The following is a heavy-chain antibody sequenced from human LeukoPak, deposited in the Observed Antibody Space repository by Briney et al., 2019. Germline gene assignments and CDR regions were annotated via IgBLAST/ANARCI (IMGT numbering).Heavy chain of an antibody. CDR3: ARARTTVTNYYYYYMDV. CDR2: IIPIFGTA. V-gene: IGHV1-69*13. D-gene: IGHD4-17*01. CDR1: GGTFSSYA. J-gene: IGHJ6*03. Sequence: SVKVPCKASGGTFSSYAISWVRQPPGQGLEWMGGIIPIFGTANYAQKFQGRVTITADESTSTAYMELSSLRSEDTAVYYCARARTTVTNYYYYYMDVWGKGTTVTVSS.